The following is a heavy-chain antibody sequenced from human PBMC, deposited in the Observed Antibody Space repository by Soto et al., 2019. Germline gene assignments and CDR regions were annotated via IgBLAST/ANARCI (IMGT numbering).Heavy chain of an antibody. Sequence: SETLSLTCTVSGGSISSYYWSWIRQPPGKGLEWIGYIYYSGSSNYNPSLKSRVTISIDTSKNQFSLKLSSVTAADTAVYYCARRDGTYGNFDYWGQGTLVTVSS. CDR1: GGSISSYY. CDR3: ARRDGTYGNFDY. J-gene: IGHJ4*02. CDR2: IYYSGSS. D-gene: IGHD1-26*01. V-gene: IGHV4-59*08.